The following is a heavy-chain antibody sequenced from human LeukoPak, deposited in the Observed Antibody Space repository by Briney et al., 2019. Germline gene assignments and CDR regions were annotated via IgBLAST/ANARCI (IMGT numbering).Heavy chain of an antibody. CDR1: EFSVGSNY. CDR2: IYSGDST. D-gene: IGHD6-6*01. Sequence: GGSLRLSCAASEFSVGSNYMTWVRQAPGKGLEWVSLIYSGDSTYYADSVKGRFTISRDNSKNTLYLQMNSLRAEDTAVYYCAKDRWPYSSSSDYWGQGTLVTVSS. J-gene: IGHJ4*02. CDR3: AKDRWPYSSSSDY. V-gene: IGHV3-66*01.